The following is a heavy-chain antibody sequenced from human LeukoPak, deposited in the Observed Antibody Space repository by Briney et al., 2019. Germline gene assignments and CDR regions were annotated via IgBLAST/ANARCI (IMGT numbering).Heavy chain of an antibody. CDR2: ISYDGSKK. V-gene: IGHV3-30*18. J-gene: IGHJ6*04. CDR1: GFTFSSYG. Sequence: PGRSLRLSCAASGFTFSSYGMHWVRQAPGKGLEWVAVISYDGSKKYYADSVKGRFTISRDNSKNTLYLQMNSLRAEDTAVYYCAKGAAADFYYYYYGMDVWGKGTTVTVSS. D-gene: IGHD6-13*01. CDR3: AKGAAADFYYYYYGMDV.